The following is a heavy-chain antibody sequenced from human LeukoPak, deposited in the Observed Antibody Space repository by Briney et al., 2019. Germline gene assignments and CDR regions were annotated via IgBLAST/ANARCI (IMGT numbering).Heavy chain of an antibody. CDR1: GFTFSDYY. CDR3: ARGVRGIAAAGDAFDI. CDR2: ISSSSSYI. Sequence: GGSLRLSCAASGFTFSDYYMSWIRQAPGKGPEWVSSISSSSSYIYYADSVKGRFTISRDNAKNSLYLQMNSLRAEDAAVYYCARGVRGIAAAGDAFDIWGQGTMVTVSS. D-gene: IGHD6-13*01. V-gene: IGHV3-11*06. J-gene: IGHJ3*02.